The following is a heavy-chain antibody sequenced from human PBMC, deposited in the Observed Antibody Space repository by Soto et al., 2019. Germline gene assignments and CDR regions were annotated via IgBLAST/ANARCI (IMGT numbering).Heavy chain of an antibody. Sequence: GGSLRLSCAASGFTFSNAWMNWVRQAPGKGLEWVGRIKSKTDGGTTDYAAPVKGRFTISRDDSKNTLYLQMNSLKTEDTAVYYCTTLPGGYNYPIYYYYYGMDVWGQGTTVTVSS. CDR1: GFTFSNAW. V-gene: IGHV3-15*07. CDR3: TTLPGGYNYPIYYYYYGMDV. CDR2: IKSKTDGGTT. D-gene: IGHD5-12*01. J-gene: IGHJ6*02.